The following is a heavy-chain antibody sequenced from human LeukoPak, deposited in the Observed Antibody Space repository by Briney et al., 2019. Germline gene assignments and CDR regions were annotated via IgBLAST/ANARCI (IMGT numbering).Heavy chain of an antibody. Sequence: SETLSLTCTVSGGSISSSSYYWGWIRQPPGKGLEWIGEINHSGSTNYNPSLKSRVTISVDTSKNQFSLKLSSVTAADTAVYYCARGHRRDSGSYYRWGQGTLVTVSS. J-gene: IGHJ5*02. CDR2: INHSGST. V-gene: IGHV4-39*07. D-gene: IGHD1-26*01. CDR3: ARGHRRDSGSYYR. CDR1: GGSISSSSYY.